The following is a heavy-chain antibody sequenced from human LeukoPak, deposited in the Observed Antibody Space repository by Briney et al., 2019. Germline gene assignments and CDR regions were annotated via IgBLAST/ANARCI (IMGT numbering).Heavy chain of an antibody. J-gene: IGHJ6*02. CDR2: INHSGST. D-gene: IGHD3-10*01. V-gene: IGHV4-34*01. CDR3: ARDPNYGSGGVLYGMDV. Sequence: SETLSLTCAVYGGSFSGYYWSWVRQPPVKGLEWIGEINHSGSTNYIPSLKSRVTISVDTSKNQFSLKLSSVTAADTAVYYCARDPNYGSGGVLYGMDVWGQGTTVTVSS. CDR1: GGSFSGYY.